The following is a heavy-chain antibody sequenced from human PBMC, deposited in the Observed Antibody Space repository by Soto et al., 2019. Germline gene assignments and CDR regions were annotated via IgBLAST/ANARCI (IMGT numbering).Heavy chain of an antibody. V-gene: IGHV3-30-3*01. D-gene: IGHD4-4*01. Sequence: GGSLRLSCTASGFPFTSYNFHWVRQAPGKGLEWVAVISEDGGTEYFADAVRGRFLISKDTSKNTVYLQMNSLRPEDMGTYFCARRLAPTVSALGYWGQGTLVTVSS. CDR1: GFPFTSYN. CDR3: ARRLAPTVSALGY. CDR2: ISEDGGTE. J-gene: IGHJ4*02.